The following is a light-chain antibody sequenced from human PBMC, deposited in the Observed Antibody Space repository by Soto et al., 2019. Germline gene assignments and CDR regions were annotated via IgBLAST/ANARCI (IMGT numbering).Light chain of an antibody. CDR2: AAS. Sequence: IQLTQSPSSLSASVGDRVTITCRASPGISSYLAWYQQKPGKAPKFLIYAASTLQRGVPSRFSGSGSGTDFTLTISSLHPEDFATYFCQQLNSYPPTFGPGTELEIK. V-gene: IGKV1-9*01. CDR1: PGISSY. CDR3: QQLNSYPPT. J-gene: IGKJ2*01.